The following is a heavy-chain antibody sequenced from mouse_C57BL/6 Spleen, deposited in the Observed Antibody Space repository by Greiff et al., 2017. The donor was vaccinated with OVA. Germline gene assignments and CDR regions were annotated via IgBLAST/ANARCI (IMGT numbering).Heavy chain of an antibody. CDR1: GYTFTSYW. D-gene: IGHD1-1*01. V-gene: IGHV1-64*01. Sequence: QVQLQQPGAELVKPGASVKLSCKASGYTFTSYWMHWMKQRPGQGLEWIGMIHPNSGSTNYNEKFKSKATLTVDKSSSTAYMQLSSLTSEDSAVYYCARCMKDYGSSSWFAYWGQGTLVTVSA. J-gene: IGHJ3*01. CDR2: IHPNSGST. CDR3: ARCMKDYGSSSWFAY.